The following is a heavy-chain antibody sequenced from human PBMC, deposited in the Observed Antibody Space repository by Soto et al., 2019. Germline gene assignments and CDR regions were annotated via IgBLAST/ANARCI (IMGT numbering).Heavy chain of an antibody. CDR2: IIPILGTA. CDR1: GGTFSSYT. V-gene: IGHV1-69*08. CDR3: ARAHQKMYCISTSCYPHPVYYYYYGMDV. D-gene: IGHD2-2*01. Sequence: ASVKVSCKASGGTFSSYTISWVRQAPGQGLEWMGRIIPILGTANYAQKFQGRVTITADKSTSTAYMELSSLRSEDTAVYYCARAHQKMYCISTSCYPHPVYYYYYGMDVWGQGTTVTV. J-gene: IGHJ6*02.